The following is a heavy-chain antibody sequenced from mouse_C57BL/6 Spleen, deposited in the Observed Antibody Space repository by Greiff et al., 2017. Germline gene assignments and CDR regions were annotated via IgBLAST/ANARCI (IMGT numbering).Heavy chain of an antibody. CDR1: GYTFTSYG. CDR2: IYPRSGNT. D-gene: IGHD1-1*01. CDR3: ALTTVVAHYFDY. J-gene: IGHJ2*01. V-gene: IGHV1-81*01. Sequence: QVQLQQSGAELARPGASVKLSCKASGYTFTSYGISWVKQRTGQGLEWIGEIYPRSGNTYYNEKFKGKATLTADKSSSTAYMGLRSLTSEDSAVYFWALTTVVAHYFDYWGQGTTLTVSS.